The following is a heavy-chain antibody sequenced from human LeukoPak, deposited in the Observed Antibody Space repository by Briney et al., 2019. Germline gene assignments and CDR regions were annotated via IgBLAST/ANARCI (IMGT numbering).Heavy chain of an antibody. CDR3: ARATMVRGVIP. CDR1: GYTFTSYY. Sequence: GASVKVSCKASGYTFTSYYMHWVRQAPGQGLEWMGIINPSGGSTSYAQKYQGRVTMTRDTSTSTVYMELSSLRSEDTAVYYCARATMVRGVIPWGQGTLVTVSS. J-gene: IGHJ5*02. D-gene: IGHD3-10*01. V-gene: IGHV1-46*01. CDR2: INPSGGST.